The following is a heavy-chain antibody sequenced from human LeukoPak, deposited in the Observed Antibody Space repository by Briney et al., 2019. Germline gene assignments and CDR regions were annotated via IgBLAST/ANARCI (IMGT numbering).Heavy chain of an antibody. D-gene: IGHD4-17*01. V-gene: IGHV1-69*13. Sequence: ASVKVSCKASGYTFINFAMNWVRQVPGQGLEWMGGIIPIFGTANYAQKFQGRVTITADESTSTAYMELSSLRSEDTAVYYCARDYGDYVYAFDIWGQGTMVTVSS. CDR3: ARDYGDYVYAFDI. CDR2: IIPIFGTA. J-gene: IGHJ3*02. CDR1: GYTFINFA.